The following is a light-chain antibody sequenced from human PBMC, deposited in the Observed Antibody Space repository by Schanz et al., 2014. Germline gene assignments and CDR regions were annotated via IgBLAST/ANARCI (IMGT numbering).Light chain of an antibody. Sequence: EIVMTHSPATLSVSPGERATLSCWASQSVSSNLAWYQQKPGQAPRLLIYDASNRATGIPARFSGSGSGTDFTLTISSLEPEDFAVYYCQQRSNWAFTFGPGTKVDIK. J-gene: IGKJ3*01. CDR2: DAS. V-gene: IGKV3-11*01. CDR3: QQRSNWAFT. CDR1: QSVSSN.